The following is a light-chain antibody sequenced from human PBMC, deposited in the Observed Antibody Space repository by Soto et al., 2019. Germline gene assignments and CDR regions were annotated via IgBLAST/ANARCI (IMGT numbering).Light chain of an antibody. J-gene: IGKJ4*01. CDR3: QQRSNWPALT. V-gene: IGKV3-11*01. CDR2: DAS. CDR1: QSVSSY. Sequence: EIVLTQSPATLSLSPGERATLSCRASQSVSSYLAWYQQKPGQAPRLLIYDASNRATGIPARFSGSGSGTDVALTISSLEPGDFAVYYCQQRSNWPALTFGGGTKVGIK.